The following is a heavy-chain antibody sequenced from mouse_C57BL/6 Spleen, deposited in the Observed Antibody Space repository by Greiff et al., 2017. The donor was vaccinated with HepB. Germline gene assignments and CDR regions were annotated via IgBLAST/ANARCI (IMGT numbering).Heavy chain of an antibody. Sequence: VQLQQSGPELVKPGASVKISCKASGYAFSSSWMNWVKQRPGKGLEWIGRIYPGDGDTNYNGKFKGKATLTADKSSSTAYMQLSSLTSEDSAVYVCADYYGSSLPFAYWGQGTLVTVSA. CDR2: IYPGDGDT. CDR1: GYAFSSSW. J-gene: IGHJ3*01. CDR3: ADYYGSSLPFAY. D-gene: IGHD1-1*01. V-gene: IGHV1-82*01.